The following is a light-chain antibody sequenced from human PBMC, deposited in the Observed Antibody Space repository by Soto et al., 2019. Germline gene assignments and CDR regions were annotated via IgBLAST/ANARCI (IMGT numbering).Light chain of an antibody. CDR3: QQRSNWPPVFT. CDR2: DAS. V-gene: IGKV3-11*01. Sequence: EIVLTQSPATLSLSPGERATLSCRASQSVSSYLAWYQQKPGQAPRLLIYDASSRATGIPARFSGSGSGTDFTLTISSLEPEDFAVYYCQQRSNWPPVFTFGPGLKWISN. CDR1: QSVSSY. J-gene: IGKJ3*01.